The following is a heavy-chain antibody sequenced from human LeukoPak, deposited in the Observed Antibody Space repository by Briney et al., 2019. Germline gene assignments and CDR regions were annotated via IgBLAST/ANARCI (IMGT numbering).Heavy chain of an antibody. CDR2: IKQDGSDK. CDR1: GFTFSSFW. CDR3: ARNGFVWASGIDYGWFDY. V-gene: IGHV3-7*05. D-gene: IGHD4-17*01. J-gene: IGHJ4*02. Sequence: GGSLRLSCAASGFTFSSFWMSWVRQASGKGLEWVANIKQDGSDKSYVDSVRGRFTVARDTAKNFLYLQMNSLRAEDTAVYFCARNGFVWASGIDYGWFDYWGQGTLVTVSS.